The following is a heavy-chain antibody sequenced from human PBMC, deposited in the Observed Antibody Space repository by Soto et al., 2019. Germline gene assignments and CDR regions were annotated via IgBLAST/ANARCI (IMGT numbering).Heavy chain of an antibody. CDR1: GFTFSSYW. CDR3: ARAQGEYYDFWSGYYNYYYYYMDV. CDR2: IKQDGSEK. D-gene: IGHD3-3*01. J-gene: IGHJ6*03. Sequence: GSLRLSCAASGFTFSSYWMSWVRQAPGKGLEWVANIKQDGSEKYYVDSVKGRFTISRDNAKNSLYLQMNSLRAEDTAVYYCARAQGEYYDFWSGYYNYYYYYMDVWGKGTTVTVSS. V-gene: IGHV3-7*01.